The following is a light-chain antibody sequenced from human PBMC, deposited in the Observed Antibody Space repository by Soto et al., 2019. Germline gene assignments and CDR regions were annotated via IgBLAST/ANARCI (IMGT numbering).Light chain of an antibody. J-gene: IGKJ4*01. Sequence: DIQMAQCPSSLSASVGDRVTITCRASQSIRNDLGWYQQKPGKAPKRLIYAASTLQTGVPSRFSGTGSGTEFILTISSLQPEDFATYYCQHHNSYLALTFGGGTKVEIK. V-gene: IGKV1-17*01. CDR1: QSIRND. CDR3: QHHNSYLALT. CDR2: AAS.